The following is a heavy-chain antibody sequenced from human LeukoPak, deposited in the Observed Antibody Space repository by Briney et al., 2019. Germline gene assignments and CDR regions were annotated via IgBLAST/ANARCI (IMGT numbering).Heavy chain of an antibody. J-gene: IGHJ4*02. CDR1: GYGFTSYW. D-gene: IGHD3-16*01. V-gene: IGHV5-51*01. CDR3: ARRPMIPFGGAQYYFDY. Sequence: HGESLKISCKGSGYGFTSYWIGWVRQMPGKGLEWMGIIYPGDSNTKYSPSFQGQVTISADKSIRTAYLQWSSLEASDTAMYYCARRPMIPFGGAQYYFDYWGQGTLVTVSS. CDR2: IYPGDSNT.